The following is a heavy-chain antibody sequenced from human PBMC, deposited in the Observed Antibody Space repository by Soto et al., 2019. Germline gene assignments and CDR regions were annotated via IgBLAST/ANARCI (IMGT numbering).Heavy chain of an antibody. D-gene: IGHD1-7*01. J-gene: IGHJ5*02. CDR1: GFTFSSYS. V-gene: IGHV3-21*01. CDR2: ISSSSSYI. CDR3: ARFRTNYKAFDP. Sequence: GGSLRLSCAASGFTFSSYSMNWVRQAPGKGLEWVSSISSSSSYIYYADSVKGRFTISRDNAKNSLYLQMNSLRAEDTAVYYCARFRTNYKAFDPWGQGTLVTVSS.